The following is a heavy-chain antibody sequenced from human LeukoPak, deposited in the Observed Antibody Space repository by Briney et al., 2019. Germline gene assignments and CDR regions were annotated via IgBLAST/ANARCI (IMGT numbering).Heavy chain of an antibody. CDR2: IYYSGST. V-gene: IGHV4-39*07. CDR1: GGSISSSSYY. D-gene: IGHD6-13*01. J-gene: IGHJ4*02. Sequence: PSETLSLTCTVSGGSISSSSYYWGWIRQPPGKGLEWIGSIYYSGSTYYNPSLKSRVTISVDTSKNQFSLKLSSVTAADTAVYYCARVFIAAAGTSFDYWGQGTLVTVSS. CDR3: ARVFIAAAGTSFDY.